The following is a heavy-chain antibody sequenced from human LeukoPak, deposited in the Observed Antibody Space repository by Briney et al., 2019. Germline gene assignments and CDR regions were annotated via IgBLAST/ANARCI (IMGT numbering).Heavy chain of an antibody. CDR1: GGSIRGSTYY. J-gene: IGHJ4*02. CDR2: FYHGGST. V-gene: IGHV4-39*01. CDR3: ARHYSSNWYYFDF. D-gene: IGHD6-13*01. Sequence: SETLFLTCTVSGGSIRGSTYYWGWIRQPPGKGLEWIGSFYHGGSTYYNPSLKSRVTISVDTSKNHFSLSLGSVTAADTAVYYCARHYSSNWYYFDFWGQGTLVTVSS.